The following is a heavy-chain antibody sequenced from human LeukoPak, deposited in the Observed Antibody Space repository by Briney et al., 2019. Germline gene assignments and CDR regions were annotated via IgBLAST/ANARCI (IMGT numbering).Heavy chain of an antibody. J-gene: IGHJ3*02. V-gene: IGHV4-59*01. CDR2: IYYSGST. Sequence: SETLSLTCTVSGGSISSYYWSWIRQPPGKGLEWIGYIYYSGSTNYNPSLKSRVTISVDTSKNQFSLKLRSVTAADTAVYYCARPQYSSYEAFDIWGPGTMVTVSS. D-gene: IGHD6-19*01. CDR1: GGSISSYY. CDR3: ARPQYSSYEAFDI.